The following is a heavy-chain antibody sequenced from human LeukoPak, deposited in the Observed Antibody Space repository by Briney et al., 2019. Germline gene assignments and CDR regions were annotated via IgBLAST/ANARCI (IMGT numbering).Heavy chain of an antibody. D-gene: IGHD2-8*01. CDR3: ARDRDCTNGICYYQFDY. CDR2: IYTSGST. V-gene: IGHV4-4*07. J-gene: IGHJ4*02. Sequence: SETLSLTCTVSGGSISSYYWNWIRQPAGRGLEWIWRIYTSGSTNYNPSLKSRVTMSVDTSKNQFSLKLSSVAAADTAVYYCARDRDCTNGICYYQFDYWGQGTLVTVSS. CDR1: GGSISSYY.